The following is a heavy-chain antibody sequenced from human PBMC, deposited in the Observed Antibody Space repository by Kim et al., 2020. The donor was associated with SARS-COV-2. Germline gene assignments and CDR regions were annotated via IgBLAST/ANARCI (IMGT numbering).Heavy chain of an antibody. CDR2: ST. Sequence: STYSNPSLKSRVTISVDTSKNQFSLKLSSVTAADTAVYYCARERSGVFDPWGQGTLVTVSS. V-gene: IGHV4-31*02. J-gene: IGHJ5*02. CDR3: ARERSGVFDP. D-gene: IGHD1-26*01.